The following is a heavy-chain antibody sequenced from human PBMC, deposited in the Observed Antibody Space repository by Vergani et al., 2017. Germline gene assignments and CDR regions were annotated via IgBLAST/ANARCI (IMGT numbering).Heavy chain of an antibody. CDR3: ARLRSGSYANFDY. CDR1: GYSISSGYY. D-gene: IGHD1-26*01. V-gene: IGHV4-38-2*01. Sequence: QVQLQESGPGVVKPSETLSLTCAVSGYSISSGYYWGWIRQPPGKGLEWIGSIYHSGSTYYNPSLKSRVTISVDTSKNQFSLKLSSVTAADTAVYYCARLRSGSYANFDYWGQGTLVTVSS. CDR2: IYHSGST. J-gene: IGHJ4*02.